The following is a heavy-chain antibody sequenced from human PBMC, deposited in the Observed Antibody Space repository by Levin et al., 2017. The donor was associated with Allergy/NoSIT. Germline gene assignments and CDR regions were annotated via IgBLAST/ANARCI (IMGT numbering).Heavy chain of an antibody. D-gene: IGHD1-26*01. CDR2: ISYDGSNK. CDR3: ARDSGSYYERGTEFDY. CDR1: GFTFSSYA. Sequence: GGSLRLSCAASGFTFSSYAMHWVRQAPGKGLEWVAVISYDGSNKYYADSVKGRFTISRDNSKNTLYLQMNSLRAEDTAVYYCARDSGSYYERGTEFDYWGQGTLVTVSS. J-gene: IGHJ4*02. V-gene: IGHV3-30*04.